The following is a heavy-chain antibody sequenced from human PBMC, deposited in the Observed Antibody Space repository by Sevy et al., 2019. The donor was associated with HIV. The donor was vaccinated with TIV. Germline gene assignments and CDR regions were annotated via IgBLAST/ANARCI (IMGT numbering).Heavy chain of an antibody. CDR3: XXXXXXXXXXXXXXDYYGLDV. CDR1: GYTFSSHD. Sequence: ASVKVSCKTSGYTFSSHDINWVRQAPGQGLEWMGWMNPNNGNTGYVQKFQDRVTMTRDSSIATAYMELRGLTSDDTXXXXXXXXXXXXXXXXXXXDYYGLDVWGQGTAVTVSS. J-gene: IGHJ6*02. CDR2: MNPNNGNT. V-gene: IGHV1-8*01.